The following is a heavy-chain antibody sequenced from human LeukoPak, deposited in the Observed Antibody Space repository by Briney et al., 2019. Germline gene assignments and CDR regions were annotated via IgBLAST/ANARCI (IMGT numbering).Heavy chain of an antibody. CDR2: INPNSGGT. J-gene: IGHJ4*02. CDR3: ARTPLGMLRYGSGSYALYY. D-gene: IGHD3-10*01. Sequence: ASVKVSCKASGYTFTGYYMHWLRPAPGQGLEWMGWINPNSGGTNYAQKFQGRVTKTRDTSISTAYMEMSSLRSDDTAVYYCARTPLGMLRYGSGSYALYYWGQGTLVTVSS. V-gene: IGHV1-2*02. CDR1: GYTFTGYY.